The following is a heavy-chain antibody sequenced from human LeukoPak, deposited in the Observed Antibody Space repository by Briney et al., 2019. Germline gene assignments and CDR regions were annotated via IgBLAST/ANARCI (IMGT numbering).Heavy chain of an antibody. CDR3: ARTMAETYYDFWSGYQYYFDY. J-gene: IGHJ4*02. CDR2: IYPGDSDT. Sequence: GESLKISCKGSGYSFTSYWIGWVRQMPGKGLEWMGIIYPGDSDTRYSPSFQGQVTISADKSISTAYLQWSSLKAPDTAMYYCARTMAETYYDFWSGYQYYFDYWGQGTLVTVSS. V-gene: IGHV5-51*01. CDR1: GYSFTSYW. D-gene: IGHD3-3*01.